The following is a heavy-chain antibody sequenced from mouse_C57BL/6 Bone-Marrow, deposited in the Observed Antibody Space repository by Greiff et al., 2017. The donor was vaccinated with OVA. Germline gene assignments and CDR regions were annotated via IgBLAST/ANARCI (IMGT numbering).Heavy chain of an antibody. V-gene: IGHV5-12*01. CDR3: ARGPFLAD. Sequence: EVKLVESGGGLVQPGGSLKLSCAASGFTFSDYYMYWVRQTPEKRLEWVAYISNGGGSTYYPDTVKGRFTISRDNAKNTLYLQMSRLKSEDTAMYYCARGPFLADWGQGTLVTVSA. CDR2: ISNGGGST. CDR1: GFTFSDYY. J-gene: IGHJ3*01.